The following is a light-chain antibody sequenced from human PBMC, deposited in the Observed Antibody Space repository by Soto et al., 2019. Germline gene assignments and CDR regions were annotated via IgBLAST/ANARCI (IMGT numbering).Light chain of an antibody. J-gene: IGKJ1*01. CDR2: AAS. V-gene: IGKV1-39*01. CDR3: QQSYSIPWT. Sequence: DIQMTQSPSSLSASVRERVTFTFLASQSISSYLNWYQQKPGKAPKVLIYAASSLQSGVPSRFSGSGSGTDFTLTISSLQPEDFATYYCQQSYSIPWTFGQGTKVDIK. CDR1: QSISSY.